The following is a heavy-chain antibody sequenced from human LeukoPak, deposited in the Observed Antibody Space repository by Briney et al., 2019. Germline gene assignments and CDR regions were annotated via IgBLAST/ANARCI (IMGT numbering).Heavy chain of an antibody. J-gene: IGHJ3*02. V-gene: IGHV1-2*02. D-gene: IGHD3-3*01. Sequence: ASVKVSCKASGYTFTGYYMHWVRQAAGQGLEWMGWINPSSGGTNYAQKFQGRVTMTRDTSISTAYMELSRLRSDDTAVYYCARLTYYDFWSGYNYAFVIWGQGTMVTVSS. CDR1: GYTFTGYY. CDR2: INPSSGGT. CDR3: ARLTYYDFWSGYNYAFVI.